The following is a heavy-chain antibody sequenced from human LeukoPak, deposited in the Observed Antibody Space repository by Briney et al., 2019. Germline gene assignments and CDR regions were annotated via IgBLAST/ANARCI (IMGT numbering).Heavy chain of an antibody. CDR2: INPSGGST. J-gene: IGHJ2*01. D-gene: IGHD2-8*01. CDR1: GYTFTSYY. CDR3: ARGPIVLMVCAQDWYFDL. Sequence: ASVKVSCKASGYTFTSYYMHWVRQAPGQGLEWMGIINPSGGSTSYAQKFQGRVTITADKSTSTAYMELSSLRSEDTAVYYCARGPIVLMVCAQDWYFDLWGRGTLVTVSS. V-gene: IGHV1-46*01.